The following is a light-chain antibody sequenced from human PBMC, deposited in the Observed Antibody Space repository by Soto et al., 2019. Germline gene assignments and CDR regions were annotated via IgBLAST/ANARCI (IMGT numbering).Light chain of an antibody. CDR3: QQYINYPWT. Sequence: EIVLTQSPATLSLSPGERATLSCMASQSVSSNLAWYQQKPGQAPRLLIYGASTRATGIPARFSGSGSGTEFTLTISSLQPDDFAIYYCQQYINYPWTFGQGTKVDIK. CDR1: QSVSSN. V-gene: IGKV3-15*01. J-gene: IGKJ1*01. CDR2: GAS.